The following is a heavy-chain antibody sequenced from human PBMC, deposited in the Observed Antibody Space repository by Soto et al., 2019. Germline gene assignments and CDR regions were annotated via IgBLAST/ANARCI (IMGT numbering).Heavy chain of an antibody. J-gene: IGHJ4*02. V-gene: IGHV4-31*03. CDR1: GGSINSGDSY. CDR2: INYRGST. Sequence: QVQLQESGPGLVRPSQTLSLTCTVSGGSINSGDSYWNWIRQHPEKGLEWIEYINYRGSTFYNPSLKSRIIISVDTSKNQFSLSLSSVTASDTAVYYCARDAPGVAPYWGQGTLVTVSS. CDR3: ARDAPGVAPY. D-gene: IGHD2-15*01.